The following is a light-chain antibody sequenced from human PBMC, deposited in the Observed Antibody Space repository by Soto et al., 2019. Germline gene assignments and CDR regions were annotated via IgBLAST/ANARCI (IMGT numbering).Light chain of an antibody. CDR3: QQYGSSPGT. Sequence: DIVLTQSPGTLSLSPGERSTLSCRASQDVKNNYLAWYQQKPGQAPRLLIRGASSRAAGLPDRFSGSGSGTAFTLPISRLEPEDFAVYYCQQYGSSPGTFGQGTKLE. V-gene: IGKV3-20*01. CDR2: GAS. CDR1: QDVKNNY. J-gene: IGKJ2*01.